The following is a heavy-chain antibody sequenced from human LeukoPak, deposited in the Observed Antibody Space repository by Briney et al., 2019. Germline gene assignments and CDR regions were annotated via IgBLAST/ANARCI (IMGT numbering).Heavy chain of an antibody. J-gene: IGHJ4*02. CDR1: GGSIGSDTFS. Sequence: PSQTLSLTCTVSGGSIGSDTFSYNWIRQPPGKGLEWIGYIFHTGSTYYSPSLKSRVTIAVDRSKNQLSLKLSAVTAADTAVYYCVRGYRDYPYYFDNWGQGTLVTVSS. D-gene: IGHD4-17*01. V-gene: IGHV4-30-2*01. CDR3: VRGYRDYPYYFDN. CDR2: IFHTGST.